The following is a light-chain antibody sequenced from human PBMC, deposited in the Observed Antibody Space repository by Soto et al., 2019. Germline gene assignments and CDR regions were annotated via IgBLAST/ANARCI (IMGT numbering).Light chain of an antibody. J-gene: IGLJ3*02. Sequence: QSVLTQPPSASASLGASVTLTCTLSSGYSNYKVDWYQQRPGKGPRFVMRVGTGGIVGSKGDGIPDRFSVLGSGLNRYLTIKNIQEEDESDYHCGADHGSGSNFGRVFGGGTKVTVL. CDR2: VGTGGIVG. CDR1: SGYSNYK. CDR3: GADHGSGSNFGRV. V-gene: IGLV9-49*01.